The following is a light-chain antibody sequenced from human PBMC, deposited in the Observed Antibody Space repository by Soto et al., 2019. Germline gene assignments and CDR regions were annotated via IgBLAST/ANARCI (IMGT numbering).Light chain of an antibody. V-gene: IGKV3-15*01. J-gene: IGKJ5*01. Sequence: EIVMTQSPATLSVSPGERATLSCRASQSVSSKLAWYQQRPGQAPWLLIYGASTRATGIPARFSGSGSGTEFTLTISSLQSEDFVVYYCQHYNNWPPYTFGQGTRLEIK. CDR2: GAS. CDR1: QSVSSK. CDR3: QHYNNWPPYT.